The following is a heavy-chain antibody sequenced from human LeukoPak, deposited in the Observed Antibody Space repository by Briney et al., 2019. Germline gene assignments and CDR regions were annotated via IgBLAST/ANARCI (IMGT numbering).Heavy chain of an antibody. CDR1: GFTFNNYG. J-gene: IGHJ4*02. D-gene: IGHD6-13*01. V-gene: IGHV3-33*01. CDR2: IWYDGINK. CDR3: TRERISGIAAFDY. Sequence: PGGSLRLSCAASGFTFNNYGMHWVRQAPGKGLEWVAVIWYDGINKFHADSVRGRFTISRDNSKNTVYLQMNSLRAEDTAVYYCTRERISGIAAFDYWGQGTLVTVSS.